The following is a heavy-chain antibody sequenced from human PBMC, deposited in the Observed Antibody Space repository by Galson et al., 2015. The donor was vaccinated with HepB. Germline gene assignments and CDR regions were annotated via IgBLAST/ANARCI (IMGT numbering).Heavy chain of an antibody. CDR1: GDSVSSNSAA. Sequence: CAISGDSVSSNSAAWNWIRRSPSRGLEWLGRTYYRSKWYNDYAVSVKSRITINPDTSKNQFSLQLNSVTPEDTAVYYCARDQAESDFWSGYYDAQRPPPYMDVWGKGTTVTVSS. CDR3: ARDQAESDFWSGYYDAQRPPPYMDV. D-gene: IGHD3-3*01. J-gene: IGHJ6*03. V-gene: IGHV6-1*01. CDR2: TYYRSKWYN.